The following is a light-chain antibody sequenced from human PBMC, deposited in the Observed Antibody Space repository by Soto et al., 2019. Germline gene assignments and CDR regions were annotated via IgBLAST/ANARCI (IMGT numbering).Light chain of an antibody. J-gene: IGKJ1*01. CDR3: QQYGSSPWT. CDR1: QGVGSNY. V-gene: IGKV3-20*01. Sequence: EIVLTQSPGTLSLSPGERATLSCRASQGVGSNYLDWYQQKPGQAPRLLIYGASSRATGIPDRFSGSGSGADFTLTISRLEPEDCAVYYCQQYGSSPWTFGQGTTVEIK. CDR2: GAS.